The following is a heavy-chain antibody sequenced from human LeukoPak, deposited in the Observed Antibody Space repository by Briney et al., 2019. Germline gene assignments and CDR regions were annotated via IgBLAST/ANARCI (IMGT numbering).Heavy chain of an antibody. V-gene: IGHV3-53*01. CDR2: IYSDNT. D-gene: IGHD1-26*01. Sequence: PGGSLRLSCTVSGFTVSSNSMSWVRQAPGKGLEWVSFIYSDNTHYSDSVKGRFTISKDNAKNSLYVQMDSLRAEDTAVYYCARAQVGYNWFDPWGQGTLVTVSS. CDR1: GFTVSSNS. J-gene: IGHJ5*02. CDR3: ARAQVGYNWFDP.